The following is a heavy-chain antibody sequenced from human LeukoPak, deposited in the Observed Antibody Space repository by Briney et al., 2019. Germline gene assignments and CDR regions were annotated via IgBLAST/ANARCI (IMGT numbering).Heavy chain of an antibody. Sequence: GGSLRLSCAASGFTFSSYGMHWVRQAPGKGLEWVAVIWYDGSNKYYADSVKGRFTISRDNSKNTLYLQMNSLRAEDTAVYYCAKEVGPAYYYGMDVWGQGTTVTVSS. CDR2: IWYDGSNK. D-gene: IGHD1-26*01. CDR1: GFTFSSYG. CDR3: AKEVGPAYYYGMDV. V-gene: IGHV3-30*02. J-gene: IGHJ6*02.